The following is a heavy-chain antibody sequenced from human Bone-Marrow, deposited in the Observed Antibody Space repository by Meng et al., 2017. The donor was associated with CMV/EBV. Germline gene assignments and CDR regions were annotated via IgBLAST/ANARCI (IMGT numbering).Heavy chain of an antibody. Sequence: SSNWWSWVPQPPGKGLELIGEIYHSGRTNYNPSLKSRVTISVDKSKNQFSLKLSSVTAADTAVYYCARVERLYCSSTSCPTTYYFDYWGQGTLVTVSS. D-gene: IGHD2-2*01. CDR1: SSNW. J-gene: IGHJ4*02. CDR2: IYHSGRT. CDR3: ARVERLYCSSTSCPTTYYFDY. V-gene: IGHV4-4*02.